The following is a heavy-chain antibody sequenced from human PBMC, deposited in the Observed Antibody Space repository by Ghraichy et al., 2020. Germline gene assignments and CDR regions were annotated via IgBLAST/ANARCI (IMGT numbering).Heavy chain of an antibody. Sequence: ASVKVSCKASGYTFTSYDINWVRQATGQGLEWMGWMNPNSGNTGYAQKFQGRVTMTRNTSISTAYMELSSLRSEDTAVYYCAREGTNGAYCSSTSCYGGSYYYMDVWGKGTTVTVSS. CDR3: AREGTNGAYCSSTSCYGGSYYYMDV. J-gene: IGHJ6*03. CDR1: GYTFTSYD. CDR2: MNPNSGNT. V-gene: IGHV1-8*01. D-gene: IGHD2-2*01.